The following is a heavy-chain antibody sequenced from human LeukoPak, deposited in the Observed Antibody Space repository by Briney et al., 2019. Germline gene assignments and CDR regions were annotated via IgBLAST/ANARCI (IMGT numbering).Heavy chain of an antibody. Sequence: PGGSLRLSCAASGFTFSSYWMSWVRQAPGKGLEWVSYISSRGTTINYGDSVKGRFTVSRDNAKSSLFLQMNSLRAEDTAVYYCAREDSPGGGYYFDNWGQGTLVTVSS. V-gene: IGHV3-48*04. CDR1: GFTFSSYW. D-gene: IGHD3-16*01. J-gene: IGHJ4*02. CDR2: ISSRGTTI. CDR3: AREDSPGGGYYFDN.